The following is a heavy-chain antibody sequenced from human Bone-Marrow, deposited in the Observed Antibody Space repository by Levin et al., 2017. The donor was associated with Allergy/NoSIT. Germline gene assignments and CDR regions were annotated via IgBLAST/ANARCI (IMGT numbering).Heavy chain of an antibody. Sequence: GGSLRLSCAASGFTFSDYYMSWIRQAPGKGLEWVSYISSSGSTIYYADSVKGRFTISRDNAKNSLYLQMNSLRAEDTAVYYCARAYDSSGYGLDLSTGGGQGTLVTVSS. CDR3: ARAYDSSGYGLDLSTG. D-gene: IGHD3-22*01. CDR2: ISSSGSTI. V-gene: IGHV3-11*01. J-gene: IGHJ4*02. CDR1: GFTFSDYY.